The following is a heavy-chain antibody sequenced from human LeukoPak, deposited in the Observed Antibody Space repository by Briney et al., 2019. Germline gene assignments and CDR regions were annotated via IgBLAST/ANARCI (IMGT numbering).Heavy chain of an antibody. CDR2: INPNSGGT. V-gene: IGHV1-2*02. CDR1: GYTFTGYY. CDR3: ARASDGSGTTYHFDY. D-gene: IGHD3-10*01. Sequence: GASVKVSCKASGYTFTGYYMHWVRQAPGQGLEWMGWINPNSGGTNYAQKFQGRVTMTRDTSISTAYMELSRLRSDDTAVYYCARASDGSGTTYHFDYWGQGTLVTVSS. J-gene: IGHJ4*02.